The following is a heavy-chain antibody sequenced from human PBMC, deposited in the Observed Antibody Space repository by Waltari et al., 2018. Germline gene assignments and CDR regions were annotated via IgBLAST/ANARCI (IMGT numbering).Heavy chain of an antibody. CDR1: GFTFNSYI. V-gene: IGHV3-48*01. D-gene: IGHD4-4*01. CDR2: ISSSSSTI. CDR3: ARDSNKKYFQH. J-gene: IGHJ1*01. Sequence: EVQLVESGGGLVQPGGSLRLSCAASGFTFNSYIMNWVRQAPGKGLGWGSYISSSSSTIYYADSVKGRFTISRDNAKNSLYLQMNSLRAEDTAVYYCARDSNKKYFQHWGQGTLVTVSS.